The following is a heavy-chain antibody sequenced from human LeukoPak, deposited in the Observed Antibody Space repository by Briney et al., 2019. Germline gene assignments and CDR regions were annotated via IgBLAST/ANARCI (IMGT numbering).Heavy chain of an antibody. V-gene: IGHV3-23*01. D-gene: IGHD3-9*01. J-gene: IGHJ4*02. CDR1: GFTFSSYA. CDR2: ISGSGGST. CDR3: AKELHYYDILTGPFDY. Sequence: GGSLRLSCAASGFTFSSYAMSWVRQAPGKGLEWVSAISGSGGSTYYADSVKGRFTISRDNSKNTLYLQMNSLRAEDTAVYYCAKELHYYDILTGPFDYWGQATLVTVSS.